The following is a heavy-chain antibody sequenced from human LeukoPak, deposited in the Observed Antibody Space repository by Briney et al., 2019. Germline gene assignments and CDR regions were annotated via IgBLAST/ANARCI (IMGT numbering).Heavy chain of an antibody. D-gene: IGHD4-11*01. Sequence: GGSLRLSCAASGLTFSSYSMSWVRQAPGKGLQWVSVISGSGGITYYADSVQGRFAISRDNSKNTLYLQMNSLRAEDTAIYYCAKDPHSASEGIGYWGQGTLVTVSS. J-gene: IGHJ4*02. V-gene: IGHV3-23*01. CDR1: GLTFSSYS. CDR2: ISGSGGIT. CDR3: AKDPHSASEGIGY.